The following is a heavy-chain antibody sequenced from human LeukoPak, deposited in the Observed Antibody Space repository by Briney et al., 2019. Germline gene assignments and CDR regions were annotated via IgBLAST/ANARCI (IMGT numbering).Heavy chain of an antibody. D-gene: IGHD7-27*01. V-gene: IGHV4-59*07. CDR2: IYYTGSS. CDR3: ASRKLGNDY. CDR1: GGSFSGYY. J-gene: IGHJ4*01. Sequence: SDTLSLTCAVYGGSFSGYYWSWIRQSPGKGLEWIGYIYYTGSSSYNPSLRSRVTISADTSKNQFSLKLSSVTAADTAVYYCASRKLGNDYWGQGTLVTVSS.